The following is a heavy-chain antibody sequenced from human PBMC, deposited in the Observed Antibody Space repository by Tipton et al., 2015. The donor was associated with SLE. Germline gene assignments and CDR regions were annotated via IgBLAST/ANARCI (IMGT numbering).Heavy chain of an antibody. CDR1: GFTLDDSV. J-gene: IGHJ4*02. Sequence: EALGFTLDDSVMHWVRQAPGKGLEWVAGVSGQSGSIGYGESVEGRFTISRDNAQNIVYLQMRSLTRDDTALYFCVKSRDYYDILTGFFDQWGQGALVTVSS. CDR3: VKSRDYYDILTGFFDQ. D-gene: IGHD3-9*01. CDR2: VSGQSGSI. V-gene: IGHV3-9*01.